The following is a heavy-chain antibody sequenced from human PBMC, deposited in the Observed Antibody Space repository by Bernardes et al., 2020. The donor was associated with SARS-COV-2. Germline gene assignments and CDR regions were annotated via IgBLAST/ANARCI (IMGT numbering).Heavy chain of an antibody. V-gene: IGHV4-30-2*01. D-gene: IGHD7-27*01. CDR3: ARDRLGIVDY. CDR2: IYHSGST. CDR1: GGSISSGGYS. J-gene: IGHJ4*02. Sequence: SETLSLTCAVSGGSISSGGYSWSWIRQPPGQGLEWIGYIYHSGSTYYNPSLKSRVTISVDRSKNQFSLKLSSVTAADTAVDYCARDRLGIVDYWGQGTLVTVST.